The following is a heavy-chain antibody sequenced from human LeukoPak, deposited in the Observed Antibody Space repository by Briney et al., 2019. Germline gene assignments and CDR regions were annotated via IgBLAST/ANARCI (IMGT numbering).Heavy chain of an antibody. D-gene: IGHD2-2*01. CDR1: GGSFSGYY. J-gene: IGHJ4*02. CDR2: INHSGST. V-gene: IGHV4-34*01. Sequence: SETLSLTCAVYGGSFSGYYWSWIRQPPGKGLEWIGEINHSGSTNYNPSLKSRVTISVDTSKNQFSLKLSSVTAADTAVYYCASSLGYCSSTSCYGYWGQGTLVTVSS. CDR3: ASSLGYCSSTSCYGY.